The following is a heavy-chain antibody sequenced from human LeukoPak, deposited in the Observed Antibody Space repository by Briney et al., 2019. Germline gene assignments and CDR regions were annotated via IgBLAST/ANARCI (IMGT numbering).Heavy chain of an antibody. Sequence: SETLSLTCTVSGGSISSYYGSWVRQPPGKGLEWVGYIYYSGSTNYNPSLKSRVTISVDTSKNQFSLKLSSVPAADAAVYYCARAQASYCGGDCPSYYWGQGTLVTVSS. CDR1: GGSISSYY. CDR2: IYYSGST. CDR3: ARAQASYCGGDCPSYY. J-gene: IGHJ4*02. D-gene: IGHD2-21*01. V-gene: IGHV4-59*01.